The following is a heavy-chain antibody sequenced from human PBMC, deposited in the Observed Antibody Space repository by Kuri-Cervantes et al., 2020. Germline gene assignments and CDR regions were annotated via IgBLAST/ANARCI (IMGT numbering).Heavy chain of an antibody. CDR2: IYSGGST. J-gene: IGHJ3*02. CDR1: GFTVSSNY. V-gene: IGHV3-53*05. D-gene: IGHD3-3*01. CDR3: ANYDFWSGPDAFDI. Sequence: GESLKISCAASGFTVSSNYMSWVRQAPGKGLEWVSVIYSGGSTYYADSVKGRFTISRDNSKNTLYLQMNSLRAEDTAVYYCANYDFWSGPDAFDIWGQGTMVTVSS.